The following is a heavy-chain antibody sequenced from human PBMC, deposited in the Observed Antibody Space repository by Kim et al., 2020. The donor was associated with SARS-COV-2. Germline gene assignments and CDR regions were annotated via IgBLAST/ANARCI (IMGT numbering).Heavy chain of an antibody. J-gene: IGHJ4*02. D-gene: IGHD2-21*02. V-gene: IGHV3-30*18. CDR1: GFTFGSYG. Sequence: GGSLRLSCAASGFTFGSYGMHWVRQAPGKGLEWMAAISYDGRNKYYVDPAKGRFAISRDNSKNTLFLQMNSLRGEDTALNYCAKAITVVTPTFDYWGQGTLVTVSS. CDR2: ISYDGRNK. CDR3: AKAITVVTPTFDY.